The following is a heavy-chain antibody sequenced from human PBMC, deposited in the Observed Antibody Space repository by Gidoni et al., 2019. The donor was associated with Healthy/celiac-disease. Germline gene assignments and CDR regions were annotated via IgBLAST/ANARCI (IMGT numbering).Heavy chain of an antibody. V-gene: IGHV4-39*01. CDR2: IYYSGST. J-gene: IGHJ5*02. CDR1: GGSISSSSYY. CDR3: ARRRLLRLLGFDP. Sequence: QLQLQESGPGLVKPSETLSLTCTVSGGSISSSSYYWGWIRQPPGKGLEWIGSIYYSGSTYYNPSLKSRVTISVDTSKNQFSLKLSSVTAADTAVYYCARRRLLRLLGFDPWGQGTLVTVSS. D-gene: IGHD5-12*01.